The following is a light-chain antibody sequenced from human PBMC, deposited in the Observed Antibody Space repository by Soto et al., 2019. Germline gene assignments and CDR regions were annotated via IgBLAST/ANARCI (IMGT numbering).Light chain of an antibody. CDR2: RAS. J-gene: IGKJ2*01. CDR1: QSVGIS. CDR3: QHYRGWPVHT. Sequence: EIVMTQSPATLSVSPGERATLSCRASQSVGISLAWYQQKPGQAPRLLIYRASTRATGIPDRFSGSGSGTEFTLTISSLQSEDLAVYYCQHYRGWPVHTFGQGTKLEIK. V-gene: IGKV3-15*01.